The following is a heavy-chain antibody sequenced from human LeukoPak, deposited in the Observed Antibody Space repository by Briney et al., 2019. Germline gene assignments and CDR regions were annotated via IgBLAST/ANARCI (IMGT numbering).Heavy chain of an antibody. Sequence: TGGSLRLSCAASGFTVSSNYMSWVRQAPGKGLEWVSVIYSGGSTYYADSVKGRFTISRDNSKNTLYLQMNSLRAEDTAVYYCAREQTGPGRYYYYGMDVWGQGTTVTVSS. CDR1: GFTVSSNY. CDR3: AREQTGPGRYYYYGMDV. CDR2: IYSGGST. V-gene: IGHV3-66*01. J-gene: IGHJ6*02. D-gene: IGHD3-10*01.